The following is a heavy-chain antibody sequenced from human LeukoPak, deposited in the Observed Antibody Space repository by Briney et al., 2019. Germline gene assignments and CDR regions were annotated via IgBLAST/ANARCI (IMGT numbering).Heavy chain of an antibody. V-gene: IGHV3-21*04. CDR2: IGPSGGSI. Sequence: GGSLRLSCATYGXTFTSYSMNWVRQAPGKGLESVSSIGPSGGSIFYADSLKGRISISRDNAQNSLHLQLSSLRADDTAVYYCARLAGSRPPWYLDLWGRGTLVTVSS. CDR3: ARLAGSRPPWYLDL. D-gene: IGHD6-19*01. J-gene: IGHJ2*01. CDR1: GXTFTSYS.